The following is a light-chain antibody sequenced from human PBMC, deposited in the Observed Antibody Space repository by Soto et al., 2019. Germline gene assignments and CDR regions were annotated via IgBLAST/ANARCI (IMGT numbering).Light chain of an antibody. V-gene: IGKV1-9*01. Sequence: IQLTQSPSSLSASVGDRVTITCRASQVISKYLAWYQQKPGTAPKLLIYLASTLQGGVPSRFSGSGSGTDFSLTISSLQPEDVATYYCQYLNSFPLTFGGGTKVDIK. CDR3: QYLNSFPLT. CDR1: QVISKY. J-gene: IGKJ4*01. CDR2: LAS.